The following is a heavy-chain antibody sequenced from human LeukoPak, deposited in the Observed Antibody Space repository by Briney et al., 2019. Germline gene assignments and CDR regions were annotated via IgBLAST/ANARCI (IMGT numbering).Heavy chain of an antibody. D-gene: IGHD2-15*01. V-gene: IGHV4-39*07. CDR3: ARDRYCSGGSCPNYYYYGMDV. Sequence: PSETLSLTCTVSGGSISSSSYYWGWIRQPPGKGLEWIGSIYYSGSTYYNPSLKSRVTISVDTSKNQFSLKLSSVTAADTAVYYCARDRYCSGGSCPNYYYYGMDVWGQGTTVTVSS. J-gene: IGHJ6*02. CDR2: IYYSGST. CDR1: GGSISSSSYY.